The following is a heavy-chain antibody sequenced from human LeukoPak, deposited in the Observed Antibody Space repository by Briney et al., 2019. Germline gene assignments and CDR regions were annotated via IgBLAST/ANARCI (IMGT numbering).Heavy chain of an antibody. CDR1: GFTFSSCS. CDR3: ARAVDLGPFDY. Sequence: GGSLRLSCAASGFTFSSCSMNWVRQAPGKGLEWVSSISSSSSYIYYADSVKGRFTISRDNAKNSLYLQMNSLRAEDTTVYYCARAVDLGPFDYWGQGTLVTVSS. D-gene: IGHD7-27*01. J-gene: IGHJ4*02. CDR2: ISSSSSYI. V-gene: IGHV3-21*01.